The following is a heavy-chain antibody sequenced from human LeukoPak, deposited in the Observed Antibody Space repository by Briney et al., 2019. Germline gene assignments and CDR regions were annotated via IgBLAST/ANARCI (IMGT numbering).Heavy chain of an antibody. CDR1: GFTFSNYG. J-gene: IGHJ4*02. CDR3: ARERAAAGYYFDY. CDR2: ISGSGGST. D-gene: IGHD6-13*01. Sequence: GGSLRLSCAASGFTFSNYGMNWVRQAPGKGLEWVSVISGSGGSTYYADSVKGRFTISRDNSKNTLYLQMNSLRAEDTAVYYCARERAAAGYYFDYWGQGTLVTVSS. V-gene: IGHV3-23*01.